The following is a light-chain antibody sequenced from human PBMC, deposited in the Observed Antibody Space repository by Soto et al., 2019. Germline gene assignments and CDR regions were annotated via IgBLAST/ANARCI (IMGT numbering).Light chain of an antibody. Sequence: DLQMTQFPSSLSASVEDRVTITSRASQGIRNDLGWYQQKPGKAPKRLIYAASSLQSGVPSRFIGSGSGTEFTLAISSLQPEDSATFYCLQHSTYPLTFGQGTKVEIK. J-gene: IGKJ1*01. CDR3: LQHSTYPLT. CDR1: QGIRND. V-gene: IGKV1-17*01. CDR2: AAS.